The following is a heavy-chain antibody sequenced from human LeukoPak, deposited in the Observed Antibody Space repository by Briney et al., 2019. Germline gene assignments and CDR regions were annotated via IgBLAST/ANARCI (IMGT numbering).Heavy chain of an antibody. V-gene: IGHV1-18*01. D-gene: IGHD3-10*01. CDR3: ARDRPGNYYGSRSYYFDY. Sequence: ASVKVSCKASGYTFTSYGISWVRQAPGQGLEWMGWISAYNGNTNYAQKLQGRVTMTTDTSTSTAYMELSSLRSEDTAVYYCARDRPGNYYGSRSYYFDYWGQGTLVTVSS. CDR1: GYTFTSYG. J-gene: IGHJ4*02. CDR2: ISAYNGNT.